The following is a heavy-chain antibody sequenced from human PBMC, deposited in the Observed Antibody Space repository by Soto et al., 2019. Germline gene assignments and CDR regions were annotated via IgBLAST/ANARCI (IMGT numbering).Heavy chain of an antibody. J-gene: IGHJ4*02. V-gene: IGHV3-74*01. CDR3: ARDNWNSY. CDR2: IDNDGSAT. Sequence: GALRLSCVASGFTFNIYWMHWVRQAPGKGLEWVSRIDNDGSATTYADSVKGRFTISRDNAKNTLFLQMNTLRVDDTAVYYCARDNWNSYWGQGTLVTVS. CDR1: GFTFNIYW. D-gene: IGHD1-1*01.